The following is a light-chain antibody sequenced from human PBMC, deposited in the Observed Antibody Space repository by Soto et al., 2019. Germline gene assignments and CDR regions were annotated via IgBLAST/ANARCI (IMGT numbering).Light chain of an antibody. V-gene: IGKV1-39*01. CDR3: QQSYSTPRT. Sequence: DIQMTQSPSSLSASVGDRVTMTCRASQGISSWLVWYQQKPGKAPKLLIYAASSLQSGVPSRFSGSGSGTDFTLTISSLQPEDFATYYCQQSYSTPRTFGQGTKVEIK. CDR2: AAS. J-gene: IGKJ1*01. CDR1: QGISSW.